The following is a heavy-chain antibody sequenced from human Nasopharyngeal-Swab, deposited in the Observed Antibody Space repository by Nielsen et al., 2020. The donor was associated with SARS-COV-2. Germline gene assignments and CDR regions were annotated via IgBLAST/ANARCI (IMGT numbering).Heavy chain of an antibody. D-gene: IGHD3-10*01. Sequence: GESLKISCAASGFTFSNFAMSWVRQAPGKGLEWVSVISGGSDSTYYTDSVRGRFTISRDNSKNTLYLQMNSLRAEDTAVYYCAKDGPGGMVRGVRDAFDIWDQGTMVTVSS. J-gene: IGHJ3*02. CDR1: GFTFSNFA. CDR3: AKDGPGGMVRGVRDAFDI. V-gene: IGHV3-23*01. CDR2: ISGGSDST.